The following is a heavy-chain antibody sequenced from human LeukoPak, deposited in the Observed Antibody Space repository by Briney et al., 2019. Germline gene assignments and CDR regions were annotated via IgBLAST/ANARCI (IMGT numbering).Heavy chain of an antibody. CDR3: ARDHDYATGDAFDI. J-gene: IGHJ3*02. D-gene: IGHD4-17*01. V-gene: IGHV1-8*03. Sequence: ASVKVSCKASGYTFTSYDINWVRQATGQGLEWMGWMNPNSCNTGYAQKFQGRVTITRNTSISTAYMELSSLRSEDTAVYYCARDHDYATGDAFDIWGQGTMVTVSS. CDR1: GYTFTSYD. CDR2: MNPNSCNT.